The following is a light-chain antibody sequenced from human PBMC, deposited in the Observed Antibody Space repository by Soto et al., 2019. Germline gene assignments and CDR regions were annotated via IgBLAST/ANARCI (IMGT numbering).Light chain of an antibody. Sequence: DIQMTQSPSSLSASVGDRVTITCRASQGISNYLAWYQQKPGKVPKLLIYAASTLQSGVPSRFSGSGSGTDFTLTIIRLQPEDVATYYCQTYNSAPPVGQGTRPEI. CDR2: AAS. V-gene: IGKV1-27*01. CDR1: QGISNY. CDR3: QTYNSAPP. J-gene: IGKJ5*01.